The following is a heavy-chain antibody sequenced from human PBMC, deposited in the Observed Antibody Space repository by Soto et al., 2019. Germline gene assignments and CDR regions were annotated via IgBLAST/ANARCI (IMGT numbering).Heavy chain of an antibody. V-gene: IGHV3-23*01. J-gene: IGHJ3*02. CDR3: AKDDPWGATRDDAFDI. CDR2: ISGSGGST. Sequence: GGSLRLSCAASGFTFSSYAMSWVRQAPGKGLEWVSAISGSGGSTYYADSVKGRFTISRDNSKNTLYLQMNSLRAEGTAVYYCAKDDPWGATRDDAFDIWGQGTMVTVSS. CDR1: GFTFSSYA. D-gene: IGHD1-26*01.